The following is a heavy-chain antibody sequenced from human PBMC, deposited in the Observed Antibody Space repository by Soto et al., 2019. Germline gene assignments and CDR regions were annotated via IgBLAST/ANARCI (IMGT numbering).Heavy chain of an antibody. CDR2: ISYDGSNK. Sequence: QVQLVESGGGVVQPGRSLRLSCAASGFTFSSYAMHWVHQAPGKGLEWVAVISYDGSNKYYADSVKGRFTISRDNSKNTLYLQMNSLRAEDTAVYYCARTSDETDYGVCDYWGQGTLVTVSS. CDR1: GFTFSSYA. J-gene: IGHJ4*02. CDR3: ARTSDETDYGVCDY. D-gene: IGHD4-17*01. V-gene: IGHV3-30-3*01.